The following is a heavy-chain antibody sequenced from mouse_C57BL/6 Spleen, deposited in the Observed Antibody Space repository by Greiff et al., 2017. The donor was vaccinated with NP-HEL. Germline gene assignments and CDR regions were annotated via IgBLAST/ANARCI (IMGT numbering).Heavy chain of an antibody. Sequence: VPLQQSGAELVRPGTSVKVSCKASGYAFTNYLIEWVKQRPGQGLEWIGVINPGSGGTNYNEKFKGKATLTSDNSSSTAYMQLSSLTSEDSAVDFGARVFDYWGQGTTLTVSS. J-gene: IGHJ2*01. CDR1: GYAFTNYL. V-gene: IGHV1-54*01. CDR3: ARVFDY. CDR2: INPGSGGT.